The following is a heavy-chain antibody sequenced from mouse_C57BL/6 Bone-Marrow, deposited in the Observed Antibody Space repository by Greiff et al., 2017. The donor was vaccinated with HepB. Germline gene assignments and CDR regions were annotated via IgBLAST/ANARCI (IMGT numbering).Heavy chain of an antibody. V-gene: IGHV1-15*01. CDR1: GYTFTDYE. J-gene: IGHJ2*01. D-gene: IGHD1-1*01. Sequence: VQLQQSGAELVRPGASVTLSCKASGYTFTDYEMHWVKQTPVHGLEWIGAIDPETGGTAYNQKFKGKAILTADKSSSTAYMELRSLTSEDSAVYYCTRPLITTVVAFDYWGQGTTLTVSS. CDR2: IDPETGGT. CDR3: TRPLITTVVAFDY.